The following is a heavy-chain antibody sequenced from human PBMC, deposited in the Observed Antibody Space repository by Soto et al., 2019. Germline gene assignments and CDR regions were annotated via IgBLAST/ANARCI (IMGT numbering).Heavy chain of an antibody. CDR3: SGGTLNTITAPDY. V-gene: IGHV4-59*01. Sequence: SETLSLTCTVSGVTIRGDYWNCSRQPPGKTLEWIGSIYYTGGTSYNPSLKSRVTISVDTSKNHFFLMINSLTAADTAVYYCSGGTLNTITAPDYWCQGTLVAVFS. CDR1: GVTIRGDY. D-gene: IGHD6-6*01. J-gene: IGHJ4*02. CDR2: IYYTGGT.